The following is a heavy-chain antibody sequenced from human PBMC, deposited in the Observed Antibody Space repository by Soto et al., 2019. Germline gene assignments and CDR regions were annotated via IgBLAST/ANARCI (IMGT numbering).Heavy chain of an antibody. Sequence: EVQLLESGGGLVQPGGSLRLSCAASDFPFSNYAMSWVRQAPGKGLEWVSAISYGGGTTYYADSVKGRFTISRDNSKNTLKLQMNSLRAEDTAVYYCAKNPGYYYDSTGYHFDYWGQGTLVTVSS. CDR3: AKNPGYYYDSTGYHFDY. CDR1: DFPFSNYA. CDR2: ISYGGGTT. D-gene: IGHD3-22*01. V-gene: IGHV3-23*01. J-gene: IGHJ4*02.